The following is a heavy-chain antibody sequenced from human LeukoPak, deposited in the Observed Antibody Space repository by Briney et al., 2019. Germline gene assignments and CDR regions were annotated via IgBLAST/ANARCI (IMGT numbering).Heavy chain of an antibody. CDR1: GFTFSSYG. CDR3: AKDFGTWIQLSFYYYYGMDV. V-gene: IGHV3-30*18. J-gene: IGHJ6*02. CDR2: ISYDGSNK. D-gene: IGHD5-18*01. Sequence: QPGGSLRLSCAASGFTFSSYGMHWVRQAPGKGLEWVAVISYDGSNKYYADSVKGRSTISRDNSKNTLYLQMNSLRAEDTAVYYCAKDFGTWIQLSFYYYYGMDVWGQGTTVTVSS.